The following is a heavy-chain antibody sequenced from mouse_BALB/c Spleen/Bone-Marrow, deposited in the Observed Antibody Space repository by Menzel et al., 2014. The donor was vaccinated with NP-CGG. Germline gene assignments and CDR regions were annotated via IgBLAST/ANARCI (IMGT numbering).Heavy chain of an antibody. D-gene: IGHD2-2*01. CDR2: IDPYYGGT. CDR1: GYSFTGYN. Sequence: EVQLQQSGPELEKPGASVKISCKASGYSFTGYNMNWVKQSIGKSLEWIGNIDPYYGGTSYNQKFKGKATLTVDKSSSTAYMQLKSPTSEDSAIYYCASYGYDYWYFDVWGAGTTVTVSS. V-gene: IGHV1-39*01. J-gene: IGHJ1*01. CDR3: ASYGYDYWYFDV.